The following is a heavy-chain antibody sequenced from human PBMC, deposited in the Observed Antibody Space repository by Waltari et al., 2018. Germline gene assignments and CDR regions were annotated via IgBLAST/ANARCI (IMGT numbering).Heavy chain of an antibody. J-gene: IGHJ5*02. V-gene: IGHV4-34*01. Sequence: QVQLRQWGAGLLKPSETLSLTCAVYGGSFSGYYWSWIRQPPGKGLEWIGEINHSGSTNYNPSLKSRVTISVDTSKNQFSVKLSSVTAADTAVYYCARDLPRMSSSSFDWFDPWGQGTLVTVSS. CDR3: ARDLPRMSSSSFDWFDP. D-gene: IGHD6-6*01. CDR2: INHSGST. CDR1: GGSFSGYY.